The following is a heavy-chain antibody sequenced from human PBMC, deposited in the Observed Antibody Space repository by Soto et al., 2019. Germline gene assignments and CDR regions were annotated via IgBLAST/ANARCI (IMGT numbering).Heavy chain of an antibody. CDR2: MHADTGLT. CDR3: AREQQVRGFDP. D-gene: IGHD6-13*01. J-gene: IGHJ5*02. V-gene: IGHV1-8*01. Sequence: GSSVEVTWEASGNGFTKLNRNLVRQAQGHGLDLMGWMHADTGLTGYAQKFEGRVSMTRDTPISTAYMELSSLRSEDTAVYYCAREQQVRGFDPWGQGTQVTVSS. CDR1: GNGFTKLN.